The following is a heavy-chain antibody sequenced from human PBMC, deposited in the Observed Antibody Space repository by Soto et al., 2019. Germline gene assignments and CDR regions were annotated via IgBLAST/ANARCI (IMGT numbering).Heavy chain of an antibody. Sequence: SETLSLTCTVSGGSISSYYWSWIRQPPGKGLEWIGYIYYSGSTNYNPSLKSRVTISVDTSKNQFSLKLSSVTAADTAVYYCARYGDYIDYWGQGTLVTVSS. D-gene: IGHD4-17*01. CDR1: GGSISSYY. CDR2: IYYSGST. CDR3: ARYGDYIDY. J-gene: IGHJ4*02. V-gene: IGHV4-59*01.